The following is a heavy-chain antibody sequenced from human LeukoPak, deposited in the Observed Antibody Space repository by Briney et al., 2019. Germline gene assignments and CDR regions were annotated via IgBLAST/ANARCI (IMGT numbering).Heavy chain of an antibody. J-gene: IGHJ4*02. Sequence: ASVKVSFKGSGYPFTALAMHWVRQAPGNGLEWMGGFDPEDGERMYAQQFHGRLTMTEDTSTDTAYMELSSLGSGDTAVYYCATALASYYYDSTAYYPFDHWGQGTLVTVSS. CDR1: GYPFTALA. CDR2: FDPEDGER. D-gene: IGHD3-22*01. V-gene: IGHV1-24*01. CDR3: ATALASYYYDSTAYYPFDH.